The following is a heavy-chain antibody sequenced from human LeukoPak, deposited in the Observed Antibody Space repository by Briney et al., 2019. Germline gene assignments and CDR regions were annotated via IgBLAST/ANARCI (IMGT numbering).Heavy chain of an antibody. Sequence: SVKVSCKASGGTFSSYAISWVRQAPGQRLEWMGRIIPIFGTANYAQKFQGRVTITTDESTSTAYMELSSLRSEDTAVYYCARGGYSSSPGDYWGQGTLVTVSS. J-gene: IGHJ4*02. V-gene: IGHV1-69*05. CDR1: GGTFSSYA. D-gene: IGHD6-6*01. CDR3: ARGGYSSSPGDY. CDR2: IIPIFGTA.